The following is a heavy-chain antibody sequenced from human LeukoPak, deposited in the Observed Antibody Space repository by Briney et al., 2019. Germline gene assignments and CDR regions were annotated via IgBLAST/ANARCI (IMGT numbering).Heavy chain of an antibody. J-gene: IGHJ2*01. CDR1: EFTFSSYG. CDR3: ARDADGHLDL. D-gene: IGHD5-24*01. CDR2: ISGSGGST. Sequence: PGGSLRLSCAASEFTFSSYGMSWVRQAPGKGLEWVSSISGSGGSTQYADSVQGRFAISRDNSKNTLYLQMNSLRAEDTAVYYCARDADGHLDLWGRGTLVIVSS. V-gene: IGHV3-23*01.